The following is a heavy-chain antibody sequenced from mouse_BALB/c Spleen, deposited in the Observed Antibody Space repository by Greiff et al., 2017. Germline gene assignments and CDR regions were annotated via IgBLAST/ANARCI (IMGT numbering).Heavy chain of an antibody. J-gene: IGHJ4*01. CDR3: ARYYGNYVRFYAMDY. Sequence: QVHVKQSGAELMKPGASVKISCKATGYTFSSYWIEWVKQRPGHGLEWIGEILPGSGSTNYNEKFKGKATFTADTSSNTAYMQLSSLTSEDSAVYYCARYYGNYVRFYAMDYWGQGTSVTVSS. CDR2: ILPGSGST. CDR1: GYTFSSYW. V-gene: IGHV1-9*01. D-gene: IGHD2-1*01.